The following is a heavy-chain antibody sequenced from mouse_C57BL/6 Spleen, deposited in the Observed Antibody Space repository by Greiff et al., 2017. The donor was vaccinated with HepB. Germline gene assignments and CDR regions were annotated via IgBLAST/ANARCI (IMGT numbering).Heavy chain of an antibody. D-gene: IGHD1-1*01. Sequence: VQLKESGPGLVKPSQSLSLTCSVTGYSITSGYYWNWIRQFPGNKLEWMGYISYDGSNNYNPSLKNRISITRDTSKNQFFLKLNSVTTEDTATYYCARGGGSIYAMDYWGQGTSVTVSS. J-gene: IGHJ4*01. CDR3: ARGGGSIYAMDY. CDR2: ISYDGSN. V-gene: IGHV3-6*01. CDR1: GYSITSGYY.